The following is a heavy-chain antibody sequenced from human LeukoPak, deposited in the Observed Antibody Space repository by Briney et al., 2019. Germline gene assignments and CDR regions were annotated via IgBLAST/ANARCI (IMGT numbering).Heavy chain of an antibody. J-gene: IGHJ4*02. CDR3: AKDQGSAGLS. CDR2: ISYDGSNK. V-gene: IGHV3-30*18. Sequence: PGRSLRLSCAASGFTFSSYGMHWVRQAPGKGLEWVAVISYDGSNKYYADSVKGRFTISRDNSKNTLYLQMNSLRAEDTAVYYCAKDQGSAGLSWGQGTLVTVSS. CDR1: GFTFSSYG. D-gene: IGHD3-10*01.